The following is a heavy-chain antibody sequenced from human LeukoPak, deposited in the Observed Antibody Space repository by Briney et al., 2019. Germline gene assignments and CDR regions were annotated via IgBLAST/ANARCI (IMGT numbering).Heavy chain of an antibody. CDR2: INPNSGGT. J-gene: IGHJ4*02. D-gene: IGHD3/OR15-3a*01. V-gene: IGHV1-2*02. CDR1: RYIFTDYY. Sequence: ASVKVSCKASRYIFTDYYIHWVRQAPGQGLEWMGWINPNSGGTKYAQKFRGRVTMTRDTSIRTAYMELSRLRSDDTAVYYCARWTTTYLDYWGQGTLVTVSS. CDR3: ARWTTTYLDY.